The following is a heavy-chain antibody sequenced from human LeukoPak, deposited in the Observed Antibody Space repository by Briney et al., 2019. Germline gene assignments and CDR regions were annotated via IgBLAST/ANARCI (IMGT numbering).Heavy chain of an antibody. V-gene: IGHV4-59*10. D-gene: IGHD1-26*01. J-gene: IGHJ4*02. CDR3: ASDRPHSASYYHY. Sequence: PSETLSLTCAVYGGSFSGYYWSWIRQSAGKGLEWIGRISSSGNTNYNPSLKSRVTMSVDTSKNQISLKVTSVTAADTAMYYCASDRPHSASYYHYWGQGTLVTVSS. CDR1: GGSFSGYY. CDR2: ISSSGNT.